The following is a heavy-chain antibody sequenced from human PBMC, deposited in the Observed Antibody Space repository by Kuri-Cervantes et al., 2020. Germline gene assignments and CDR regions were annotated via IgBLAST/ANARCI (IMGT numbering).Heavy chain of an antibody. CDR2: VYYSGST. V-gene: IGHV4-39*01. J-gene: IGHJ4*02. CDR1: GDSISRSSYH. CDR3: ARSRRLGFLDY. Sequence: GSLRPSCIASGDSISRSSYHWAWIRQPPGKGLEWIGNVYYSGSTYYNPSLKSRVTISIDTSKNQFSLKLGSVTAADTAVYYCARSRRLGFLDYWGQGTLVTVSS. D-gene: IGHD2/OR15-2a*01.